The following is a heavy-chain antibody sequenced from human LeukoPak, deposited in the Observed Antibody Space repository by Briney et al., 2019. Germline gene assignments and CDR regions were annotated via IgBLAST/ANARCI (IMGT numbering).Heavy chain of an antibody. CDR2: INPKTGGT. CDR3: TRALAF. CDR1: GYTFTANY. J-gene: IGHJ4*02. Sequence: ASVRVSCTTSGYTFTANYIHWVRQAPGQGREWMGWINPKTGGTNFAQKFQGRVTMTTDTSMNTAYINVNSLRSDDTALYYCTRALAFWGQGTLVTVSS. V-gene: IGHV1-2*02.